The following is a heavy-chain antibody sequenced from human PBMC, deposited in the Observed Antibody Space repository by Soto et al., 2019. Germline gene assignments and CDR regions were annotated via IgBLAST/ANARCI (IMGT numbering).Heavy chain of an antibody. CDR3: ARDPKTSGGQHWAFNYFDS. J-gene: IGHJ4*02. CDR1: GFSFSISP. Sequence: PGGSLRLSCAASGFSFSISPMHWVRQAPGKGPEWVALISYDGTNKFYADPVKGRFTISRDNSKSTLYLQVDGLRPEDAAVYYCARDPKTSGGQHWAFNYFDSWGQGTLVTVSS. V-gene: IGHV3-30-3*01. CDR2: ISYDGTNK. D-gene: IGHD7-27*01.